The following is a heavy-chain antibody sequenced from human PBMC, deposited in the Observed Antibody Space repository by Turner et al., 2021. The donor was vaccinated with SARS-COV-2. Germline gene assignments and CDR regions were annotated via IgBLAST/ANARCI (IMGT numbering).Heavy chain of an antibody. Sequence: QVQLVQSGAEVKKPGASVQVSCLASGYTSTDYIIHWVRQAPGQGLELMVWINPDGATIYAQRFQGRFIMTRDTSISTAYMDLSRLISDDTALYYCARGLAAGTSWFDPWGQGTLVTVSS. CDR1: GYTSTDYI. CDR2: INPDGAT. J-gene: IGHJ5*02. D-gene: IGHD6-25*01. V-gene: IGHV1-2*02. CDR3: ARGLAAGTSWFDP.